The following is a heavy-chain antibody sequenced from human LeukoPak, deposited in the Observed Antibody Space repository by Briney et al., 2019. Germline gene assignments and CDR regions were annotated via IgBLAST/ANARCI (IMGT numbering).Heavy chain of an antibody. CDR2: ISYDGSNK. Sequence: GGSLRLSCAASGFTFSSYGMHWVRQAPGKGLEWVAVISYDGSNKYYADSVKGRFTISRDNYKNTLYLQMNSLRAEDTAVYYCAKVGSSGYDFDYWGQGTLVTVSS. V-gene: IGHV3-30*18. CDR1: GFTFSSYG. D-gene: IGHD3-3*01. J-gene: IGHJ4*02. CDR3: AKVGSSGYDFDY.